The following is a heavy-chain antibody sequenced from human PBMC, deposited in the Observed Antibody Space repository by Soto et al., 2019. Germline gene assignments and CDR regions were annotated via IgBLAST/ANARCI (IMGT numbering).Heavy chain of an antibody. V-gene: IGHV4-34*01. CDR1: GGSFSGYY. Sequence: SETLSLTCAVYGGSFSGYYWSWIRQPPGKGLEWIGEINHSGSTNYNPSLKSRVTISVDTSKNQFSLKLSSVTAADTAVYYCASAAIFTLGMDVWGHGTTVTVSS. J-gene: IGHJ6*02. D-gene: IGHD6-13*01. CDR2: INHSGST. CDR3: ASAAIFTLGMDV.